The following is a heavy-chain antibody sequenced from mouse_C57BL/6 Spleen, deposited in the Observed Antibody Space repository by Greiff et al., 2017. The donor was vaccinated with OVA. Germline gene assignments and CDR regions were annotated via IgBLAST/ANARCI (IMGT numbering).Heavy chain of an antibody. J-gene: IGHJ3*01. CDR2: ISSGSSTI. D-gene: IGHD3-2*02. V-gene: IGHV5-17*01. CDR3: ARRSSGYFAY. Sequence: DVKLVESGGGLVKPGGSLKLSCAASGFTFSDYGMHWVRQAPEKGLEWVAYISSGSSTIYYADTVKGRITISRDNAKNTLFLQMTSLRSEDTAMYYCARRSSGYFAYWGQGTLVTVSA. CDR1: GFTFSDYG.